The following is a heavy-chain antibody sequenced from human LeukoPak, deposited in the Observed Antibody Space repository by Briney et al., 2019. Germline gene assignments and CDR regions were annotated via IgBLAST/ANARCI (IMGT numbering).Heavy chain of an antibody. CDR2: INPNSGGT. D-gene: IGHD2-21*01. CDR3: ARANRLHGGPYLIGP. J-gene: IGHJ5*02. CDR1: GYSFTDYY. Sequence: ASVKVSCKTSGYSFTDYYMHWVRQAPGQGLEWMGWINPNSGGTSSAQKFQGRVTMTRDTSITTVYMEVSWLTSDDTAIYYCARANRLHGGPYLIGPWGQGTLVTVSS. V-gene: IGHV1-2*02.